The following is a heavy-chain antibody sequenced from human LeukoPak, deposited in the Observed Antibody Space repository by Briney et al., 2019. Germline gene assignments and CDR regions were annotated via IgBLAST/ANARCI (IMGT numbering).Heavy chain of an antibody. J-gene: IGHJ6*02. V-gene: IGHV4-59*01. CDR2: IYYSGST. D-gene: IGHD3-22*01. CDR3: ASSLKYYYDSSGYFADNYNYYYYGMDV. CDR1: GGSISSYY. Sequence: PSETLSLTCTVSGGSISSYYWSWIRQPPGKGLEWIGYIYYSGSTNYNPSLKSRVTISVDTSKNQFSLKLSSETAADTAVYYCASSLKYYYDSSGYFADNYNYYYYGMDVWGQGTTVTVSS.